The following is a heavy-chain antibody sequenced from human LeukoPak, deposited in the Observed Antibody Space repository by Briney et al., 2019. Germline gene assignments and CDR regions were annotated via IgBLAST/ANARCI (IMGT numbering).Heavy chain of an antibody. V-gene: IGHV6-1*01. Sequence: SQTLSLTCAISGDSLSSNSAAWHWIRQSPSRGLEWLGRTYYRSKWYNDYAESVKSRITINPDTSKNQFSLQLNSVTPEDTAVYYCARDPKNGYIYGFDYWGQGTLVTVSS. CDR1: GDSLSSNSAA. D-gene: IGHD5-18*01. CDR2: TYYRSKWYN. CDR3: ARDPKNGYIYGFDY. J-gene: IGHJ4*02.